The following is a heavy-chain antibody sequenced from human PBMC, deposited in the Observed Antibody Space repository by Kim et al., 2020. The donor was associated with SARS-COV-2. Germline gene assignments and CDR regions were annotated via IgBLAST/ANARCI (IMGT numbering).Heavy chain of an antibody. Sequence: QGRVTITADKSPSTAYMEMSSLRSEDTAVYYCARDKDIVVVPAAFDAFDIWGQGTMVTVSS. V-gene: IGHV1-69*04. D-gene: IGHD2-2*01. J-gene: IGHJ3*02. CDR3: ARDKDIVVVPAAFDAFDI.